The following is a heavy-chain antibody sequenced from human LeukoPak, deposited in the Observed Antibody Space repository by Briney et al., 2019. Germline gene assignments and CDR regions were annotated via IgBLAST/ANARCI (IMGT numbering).Heavy chain of an antibody. CDR1: GGTFSSYA. Sequence: SVKVSCKASGGTFSSYAISWVRQAPGQGLEWMGGIIPIFGTASYAQKFQGRVTITADEPTSTAYMELSSLRSEDTAVYYCARSLRFLEWFVGFDPWGQGTLVTVSS. CDR2: IIPIFGTA. D-gene: IGHD3-3*01. CDR3: ARSLRFLEWFVGFDP. V-gene: IGHV1-69*13. J-gene: IGHJ5*02.